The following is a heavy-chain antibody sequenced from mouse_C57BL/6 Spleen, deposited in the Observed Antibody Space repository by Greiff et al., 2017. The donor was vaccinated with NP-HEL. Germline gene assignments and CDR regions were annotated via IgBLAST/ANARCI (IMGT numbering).Heavy chain of an antibody. D-gene: IGHD1-1*01. V-gene: IGHV1-82*01. CDR2: IYPGDGDT. CDR3: ARFPPRSFYFDY. CDR1: GYAFSSSW. Sequence: VKLMESGPELVKPGASVKISCKASGYAFSSSWMNWVKQRPGKGLEWIGRIYPGDGDTNYNGKFKGKATLTADKSSSTAYMQLSSLTSEDSAVYFCARFPPRSFYFDYWGQGTTLTVSS. J-gene: IGHJ2*01.